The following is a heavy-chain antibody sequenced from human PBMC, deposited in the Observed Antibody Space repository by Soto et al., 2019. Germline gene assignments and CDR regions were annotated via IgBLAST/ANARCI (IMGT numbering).Heavy chain of an antibody. J-gene: IGHJ4*02. CDR2: ISYDGSNK. V-gene: IGHV3-30-3*01. D-gene: IGHD3-10*01. CDR1: GFTFSRCG. CDR3: ARGKGGY. Sequence: QVQLVESGGGVVQPGRSLRLSCPASGFTFSRCGMHWVRQAPGKGLEWVAVISYDGSNKYYADSVKGRFTISRDNSKNTLYLQMISLRAEDTAVYYCARGKGGYWGQGTLVTVSS.